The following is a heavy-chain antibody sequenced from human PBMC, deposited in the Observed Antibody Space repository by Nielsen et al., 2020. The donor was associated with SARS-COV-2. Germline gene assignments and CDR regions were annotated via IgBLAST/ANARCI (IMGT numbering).Heavy chain of an antibody. J-gene: IGHJ6*02. CDR1: GGSISSGGYS. Sequence: SETLSLTCAVSGGSISSGGYSWSWIRQPPGKGLEWIGYIYHSGSTYYNPSLKSRVTISVDRSKNRFSLKLSSVTAADTAVYYCARDTTPPHYYGSGYYYYGMDVWGQGTTVTVSS. CDR3: ARDTTPPHYYGSGYYYYGMDV. D-gene: IGHD3-10*01. CDR2: IYHSGST. V-gene: IGHV4-30-2*01.